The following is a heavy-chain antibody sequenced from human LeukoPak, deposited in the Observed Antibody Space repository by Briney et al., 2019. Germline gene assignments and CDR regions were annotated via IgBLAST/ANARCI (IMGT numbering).Heavy chain of an antibody. CDR2: ISGSGGST. Sequence: PGRSLRLSCAASGFTFSNYAMSWVRQAPGKGLEWVSAISGSGGSTYYADSVKGRFTISRDNSKNTLYLQMNSLRAEDTAVYYCAKGFVVVPAASDAFDIWGQGTMVTVSS. CDR3: AKGFVVVPAASDAFDI. CDR1: GFTFSNYA. J-gene: IGHJ3*02. V-gene: IGHV3-23*01. D-gene: IGHD2-2*01.